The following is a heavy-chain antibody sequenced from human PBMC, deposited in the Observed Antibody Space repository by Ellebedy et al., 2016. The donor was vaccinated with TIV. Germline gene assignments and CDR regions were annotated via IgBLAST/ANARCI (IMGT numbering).Heavy chain of an antibody. D-gene: IGHD6-19*01. CDR3: ARDGSIAVDGTSDY. CDR2: ISDSGATT. J-gene: IGHJ4*02. V-gene: IGHV3-23*01. Sequence: GGSLRLSXAASGFTFSAYTMSWVRQAPGKGLEWISIISDSGATTSYADSVKGRFTISRDNARNSLYLQMSSLRAEDTAVYYCARDGSIAVDGTSDYWGQGTLVTVSS. CDR1: GFTFSAYT.